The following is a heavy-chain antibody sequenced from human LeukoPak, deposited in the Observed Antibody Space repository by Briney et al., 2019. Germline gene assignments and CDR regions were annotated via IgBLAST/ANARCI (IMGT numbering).Heavy chain of an antibody. J-gene: IGHJ6*02. CDR3: ARDLDIVVVAAALRHYGLDV. Sequence: ASVKVSCKASGYTFTSYGISWVRQAPGQGLEWMGWISPFNGNTNYAQKDQGRVTMTTDTSTSTVYMELRSLRSDDTAVYYCARDLDIVVVAAALRHYGLDVWGQGTTVTVSS. V-gene: IGHV1-18*01. CDR2: ISPFNGNT. D-gene: IGHD2-15*01. CDR1: GYTFTSYG.